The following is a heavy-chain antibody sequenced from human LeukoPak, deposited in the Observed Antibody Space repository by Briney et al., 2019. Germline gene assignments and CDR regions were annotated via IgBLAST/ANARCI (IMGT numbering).Heavy chain of an antibody. CDR2: VSDSSDV. Sequence: GGSLRLSCAASGFTFSTYTMNWVRHAPGKGLERVSTVSDSSDVHYSDSVKGRFTISRDNARNSLRLQMNSLRDEDTAVYYCARDGLHTAHFDYWGQGTLVTVSS. D-gene: IGHD5-18*01. J-gene: IGHJ4*02. CDR1: GFTFSTYT. V-gene: IGHV3-48*02. CDR3: ARDGLHTAHFDY.